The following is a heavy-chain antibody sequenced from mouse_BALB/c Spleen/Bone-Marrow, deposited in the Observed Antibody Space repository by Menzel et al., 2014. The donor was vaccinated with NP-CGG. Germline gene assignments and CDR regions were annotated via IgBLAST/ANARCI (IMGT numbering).Heavy chain of an antibody. CDR3: ARNSRIYYDYEGYAMDY. CDR1: GFSLTTYG. Sequence: VKVVESGPGLVQPSQSLSITCTVSGFSLTTYGVHWVRQSPGKGLEWLGVIWSGGNTDYNAAFISRLSISKDNSKSQVFFKMNSLQANDTAIYYCARNSRIYYDYEGYAMDYWGQGTSVTVSS. CDR2: IWSGGNT. J-gene: IGHJ4*01. D-gene: IGHD2-4*01. V-gene: IGHV2-2*02.